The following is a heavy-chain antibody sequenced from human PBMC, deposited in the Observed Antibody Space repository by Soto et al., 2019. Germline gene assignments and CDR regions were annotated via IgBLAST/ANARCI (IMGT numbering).Heavy chain of an antibody. CDR2: ISGSDGST. V-gene: IGHV3-23*01. D-gene: IGHD6-19*01. CDR3: ARRSRGWYFDY. J-gene: IGHJ4*02. CDR1: GFTFSSYA. Sequence: EVQLLESGGGLVQPGGSLRLSCAASGFTFSSYAMSWVRQAPGKGLEWVSVISGSDGSTYYADSVKGRFTISRDNSKNPLDLQMNSLRAEDTAVYYCARRSRGWYFDYWGQGTLVTVSS.